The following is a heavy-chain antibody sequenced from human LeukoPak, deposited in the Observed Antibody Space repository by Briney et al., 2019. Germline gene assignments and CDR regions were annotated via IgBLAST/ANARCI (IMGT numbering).Heavy chain of an antibody. CDR3: AKERSILVLTSFDY. D-gene: IGHD3-22*01. V-gene: IGHV3-30*18. J-gene: IGHJ4*02. Sequence: GGSLRLSCAASGFTFRGHAMHWVRQAPGKGLEWVAVISYDGDNKNYAVSVKGRFTISRDNSKNTLYLQMNSLRAEDTAIYFCAKERSILVLTSFDYWGQGTLVTVSS. CDR1: GFTFRGHA. CDR2: ISYDGDNK.